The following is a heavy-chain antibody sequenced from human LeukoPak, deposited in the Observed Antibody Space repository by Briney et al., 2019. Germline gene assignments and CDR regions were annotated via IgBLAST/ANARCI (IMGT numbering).Heavy chain of an antibody. CDR1: GFTFSNYG. CDR2: ISYDGSNK. D-gene: IGHD5-24*01. Sequence: GGSLRLSCAASGFTFSNYGMHWVRQAPGKGLEWAAVISYDGSNKYYADSVRGRFTISRDNSKNTLYLQMDSLKTEDTAMYYCAKGREMSTTPYDYWGQGTLVTVSS. V-gene: IGHV3-30*18. CDR3: AKGREMSTTPYDY. J-gene: IGHJ4*02.